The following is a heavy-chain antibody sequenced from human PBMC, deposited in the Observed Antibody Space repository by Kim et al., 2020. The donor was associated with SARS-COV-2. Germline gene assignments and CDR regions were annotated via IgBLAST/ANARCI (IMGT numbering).Heavy chain of an antibody. CDR3: AKDIGDEQSRGNWFDP. V-gene: IGHV3-9*01. D-gene: IGHD3-10*01. J-gene: IGHJ5*02. CDR1: GFNFDAYA. CDR2: ISWNSDRI. Sequence: GGSLRLSCAASGFNFDAYAMHWVRQAPGKGLEWVSGISWNSDRIGYADSVKGRFSISRDNAKNSLYLQMKRLRPEDTALYYCAKDIGDEQSRGNWFDPWGQGTRFTVSS.